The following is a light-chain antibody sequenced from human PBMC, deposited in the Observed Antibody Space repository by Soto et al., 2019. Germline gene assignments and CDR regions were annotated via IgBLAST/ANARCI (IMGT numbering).Light chain of an antibody. J-gene: IGKJ3*01. V-gene: IGKV1-9*01. CDR1: QDISNF. Sequence: IQLTHSPSSLSASVGYIVIITCRASQDISNFLALYQQKPGKAPQLLLYAASTLQTGVPSMFSGSGSGTDFTLTISSLQPEDFATYYCQVVNTYLGWITFGPGTKVDV. CDR3: QVVNTYLGWIT. CDR2: AAS.